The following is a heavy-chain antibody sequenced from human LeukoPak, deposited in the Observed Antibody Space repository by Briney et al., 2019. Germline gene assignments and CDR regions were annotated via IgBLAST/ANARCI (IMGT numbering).Heavy chain of an antibody. J-gene: IGHJ4*02. CDR1: GYTFTNYG. CDR2: IIPILGIA. CDR3: AREGLYCSSTSCAEGY. Sequence: SVKVSCKASGYTFTNYGLSWVRQAPGQGLEWMGRIIPILGIANYAQKFQGRVTITADKSTSTAYMELSSLRSEDTAVYYCAREGLYCSSTSCAEGYWGQGTLVTVSS. D-gene: IGHD2-2*01. V-gene: IGHV1-69*04.